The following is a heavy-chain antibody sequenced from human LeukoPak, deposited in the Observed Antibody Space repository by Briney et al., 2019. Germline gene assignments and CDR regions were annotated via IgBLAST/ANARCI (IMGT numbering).Heavy chain of an antibody. D-gene: IGHD3-22*01. J-gene: IGHJ4*02. Sequence: ASVRVSCKASGYTFTDSYMHWMRQAPGQGLEWMGWINPHGDTNYAQKFQGRVTMTRDTSISTADMELNSLVSDDTGVYYCAKDRGYNSFDFWGQGTPVTVSS. CDR2: INPHGDT. CDR1: GYTFTDSY. CDR3: AKDRGYNSFDF. V-gene: IGHV1-2*02.